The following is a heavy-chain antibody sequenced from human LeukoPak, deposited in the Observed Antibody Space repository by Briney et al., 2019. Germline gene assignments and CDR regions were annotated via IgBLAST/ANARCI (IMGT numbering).Heavy chain of an antibody. J-gene: IGHJ3*02. D-gene: IGHD1-1*01. CDR3: AREKPGSAYAFDI. CDR1: GYTFTGYY. CDR2: INPNSGGT. V-gene: IGHV1-2*02. Sequence: ASVKVSCKASGYTFTGYYMHWVRQAPGQGLEWMGWINPNSGGTNYAQKFQGRVTMTRDTSISTAYMELSRLRSDDAAVYYCAREKPGSAYAFDIWGQGTMVTVSS.